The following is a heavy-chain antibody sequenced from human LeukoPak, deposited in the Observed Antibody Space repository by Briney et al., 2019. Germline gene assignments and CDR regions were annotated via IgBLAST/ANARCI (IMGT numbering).Heavy chain of an antibody. CDR3: ARHYYYDSSGYYWIDP. V-gene: IGHV4-39*01. D-gene: IGHD3-22*01. Sequence: SETLSLTCTVSGGSISSSSYYWGWIRQPPGKGLEWIGSIYYSGSTYYNPSLKSRVTISVDTSKNQFSLKLSSVTAADTAVYYCARHYYYDSSGYYWIDPWGQGTLVTVSS. J-gene: IGHJ5*02. CDR1: GGSISSSSYY. CDR2: IYYSGST.